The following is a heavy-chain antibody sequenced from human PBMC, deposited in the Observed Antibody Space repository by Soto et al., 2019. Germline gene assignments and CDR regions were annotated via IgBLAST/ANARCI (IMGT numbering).Heavy chain of an antibody. CDR2: MNPINGAT. CDR3: GRGPSPRAPAGGTPYYYAMDV. V-gene: IGHV1-8*01. D-gene: IGHD6-13*01. Sequence: ASVKVSCKTSGYDFTAYDINWLRQASGQGLEWMGWMNPINGATGSARRFQGRVYMTRNTATGTAYLELTSLRSDDTGVYYCGRGPSPRAPAGGTPYYYAMDVWGQGTTVTVSS. CDR1: GYDFTAYD. J-gene: IGHJ6*02.